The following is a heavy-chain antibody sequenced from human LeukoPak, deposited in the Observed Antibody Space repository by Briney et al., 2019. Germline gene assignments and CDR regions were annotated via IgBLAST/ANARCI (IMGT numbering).Heavy chain of an antibody. D-gene: IGHD3-16*01. J-gene: IGHJ4*02. V-gene: IGHV5-51*01. CDR1: GYSFTNAW. Sequence: GESLKISCKASGYSFTNAWVAWVRQMPGKGLEWMGIIYPGDSDTRYSPSFQGQVTISADKFISTAYLQWNNLKASDTATYYCARRLGGLDDYWGQGTLVTVSS. CDR2: IYPGDSDT. CDR3: ARRLGGLDDY.